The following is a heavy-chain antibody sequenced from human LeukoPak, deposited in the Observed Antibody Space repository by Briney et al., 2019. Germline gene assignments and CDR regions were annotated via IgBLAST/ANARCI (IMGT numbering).Heavy chain of an antibody. CDR3: AKDLPAAYFDY. J-gene: IGHJ4*02. D-gene: IGHD2-2*01. Sequence: PGGSLRLSCAASGFIFSSYGMDWVRQAPGKGLEWVAFIRSDGSKKYYADSVKGRFTISRDSSKNTLYLQMNSLRAEDTAVYYCAKDLPAAYFDYWGQGTLVTVSS. CDR2: IRSDGSKK. V-gene: IGHV3-30*02. CDR1: GFIFSSYG.